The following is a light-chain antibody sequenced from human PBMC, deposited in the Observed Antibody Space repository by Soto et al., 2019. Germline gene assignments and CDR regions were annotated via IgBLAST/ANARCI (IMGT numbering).Light chain of an antibody. J-gene: IGKJ2*01. CDR3: QQYGSSPPYT. CDR1: QSVSSRY. V-gene: IGKV3-20*01. Sequence: EIVLTQSPGTLSLSPGERATLSCRASQSVSSRYLAWYQQKPGQAPSLHIYGASSRATGIPDRFSGSGPGTDFTLTISRLEPEDFAVYYCQQYGSSPPYTFGQETKLEIK. CDR2: GAS.